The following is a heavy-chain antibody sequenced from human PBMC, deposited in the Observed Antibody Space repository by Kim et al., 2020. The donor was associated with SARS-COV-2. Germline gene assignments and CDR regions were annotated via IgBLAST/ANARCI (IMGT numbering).Heavy chain of an antibody. CDR3: ARGRDDYDNNGYFHWVDP. Sequence: GGSLRLSCAASGFTLSRHAMTWVRQAPGEGLEWVSGISGSGAGTYYADSVKGRFTISRDNSKNTLYLQMNSLRVEDTAVYYCARGRDDYDNNGYFHWVDPWGQGTLVPVSS. CDR1: GFTLSRHA. D-gene: IGHD3-22*01. V-gene: IGHV3-23*01. J-gene: IGHJ5*02. CDR2: ISGSGAGT.